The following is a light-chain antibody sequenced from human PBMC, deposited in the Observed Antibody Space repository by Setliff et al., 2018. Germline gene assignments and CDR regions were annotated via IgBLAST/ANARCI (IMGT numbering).Light chain of an antibody. V-gene: IGLV2-23*02. CDR3: ASYIGSSTYV. Sequence: QSALAQPASVSGSPGQSITISCAGTSSDVGAYNLVSWYQQHPGKGPKVLIYEVTKRPSGVSTRFPGSKSGDTASLTISGLQAEDEADYHCASYIGSSTYVFGSGTKVTVL. CDR1: SSDVGAYNL. J-gene: IGLJ1*01. CDR2: EVT.